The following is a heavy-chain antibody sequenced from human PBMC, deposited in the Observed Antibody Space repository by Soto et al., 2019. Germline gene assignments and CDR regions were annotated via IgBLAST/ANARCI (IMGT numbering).Heavy chain of an antibody. CDR1: GFSLSTSGVG. J-gene: IGHJ5*02. Sequence: SGPTLVKPTQTLTLTCTFSGFSLSTSGVGVGWIRQPPGKALEWLALIYWDDDKRYSPSLKSRLTITKDTSKNQVVLTMTNMDPVDTATYYCAHSIGPGIAAAGTPWDWFDPWGQGTLVTVSS. CDR2: IYWDDDK. V-gene: IGHV2-5*02. D-gene: IGHD6-13*01. CDR3: AHSIGPGIAAAGTPWDWFDP.